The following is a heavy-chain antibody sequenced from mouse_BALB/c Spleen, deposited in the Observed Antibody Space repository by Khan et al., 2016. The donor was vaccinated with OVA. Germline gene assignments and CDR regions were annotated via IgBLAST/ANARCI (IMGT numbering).Heavy chain of an antibody. CDR3: TRRPGYCDV. J-gene: IGHJ1*01. CDR1: GFAFSNYD. CDR2: ISSGGDNT. Sequence: EVKLVESGGGLVKPGGSLKLACTASGFAFSNYDMSWVRQTPEKRLEWVAYISSGGDNTYSPDTVKGRFTISRDKAKNTLYLQMSSLKSDATALYYCTRRPGYCDVWGAGTTVTVSS. V-gene: IGHV5-12-1*01.